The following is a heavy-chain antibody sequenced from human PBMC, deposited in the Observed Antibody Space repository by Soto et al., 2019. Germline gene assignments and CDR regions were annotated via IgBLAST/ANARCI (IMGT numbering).Heavy chain of an antibody. J-gene: IGHJ4*02. D-gene: IGHD3-22*01. CDR3: ARDKEGYYDSSGYYPYYFDY. CDR1: GFTFSSYA. Sequence: GGSLRLSCAASGFTFSSYAMHWVRQAPGKGLEWVAIISYDGSNKYYADSVKGRFTISRDNSRNTLYLQVNSLRAEDTAMYYCARDKEGYYDSSGYYPYYFDYWGQGTLVTVSS. V-gene: IGHV3-30-3*01. CDR2: ISYDGSNK.